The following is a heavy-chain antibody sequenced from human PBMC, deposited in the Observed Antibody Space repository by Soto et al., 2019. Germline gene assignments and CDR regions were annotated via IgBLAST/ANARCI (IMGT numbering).Heavy chain of an antibody. V-gene: IGHV3-9*01. D-gene: IGHD3-10*01. Sequence: EVQLVESGGGLVQPGRSLRLSCAASGFTFDDYAMHWVRQAPGKGLEWVSGISWNSGSIGYADSVKGRFTISRDNAKYSLYRQMNRLRAEDTALYYCAQDNYGSGEIGYWGQGTLVTVSS. CDR2: ISWNSGSI. CDR3: AQDNYGSGEIGY. CDR1: GFTFDDYA. J-gene: IGHJ4*02.